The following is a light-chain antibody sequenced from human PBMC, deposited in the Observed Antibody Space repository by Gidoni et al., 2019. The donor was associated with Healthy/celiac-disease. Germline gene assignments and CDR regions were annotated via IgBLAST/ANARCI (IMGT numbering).Light chain of an antibody. CDR2: GAS. CDR3: QQYNNGPPIT. Sequence: LMTQSPSPLSVSPGERATISCRASQSVSSNLAWYQQKPGQAPRLLSYGASSRATGIPARVSGSGSGTEFTLTISSLQSEDCAVYYCQQYNNGPPITFGQGTRLEIK. V-gene: IGKV3D-15*01. CDR1: QSVSSN. J-gene: IGKJ5*01.